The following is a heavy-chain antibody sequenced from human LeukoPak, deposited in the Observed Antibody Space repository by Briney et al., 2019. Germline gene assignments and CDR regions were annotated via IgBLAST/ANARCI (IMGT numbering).Heavy chain of an antibody. CDR3: ATHRFLAAAGLFDY. CDR1: GYTLTELS. J-gene: IGHJ4*02. CDR2: FDPEDGET. V-gene: IGHV1-24*01. Sequence: ASRKVSCTVSGYTLTELSMHWVRQAPGKGLEWMGGFDPEDGETIYAQKFQGRVTMTEDTSTDTAYMELSSLRSEDTAVYYCATHRFLAAAGLFDYWGQGTLVTVSS. D-gene: IGHD6-13*01.